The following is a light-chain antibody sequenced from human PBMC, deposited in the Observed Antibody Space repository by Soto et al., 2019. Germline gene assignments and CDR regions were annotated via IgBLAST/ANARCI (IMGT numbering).Light chain of an antibody. CDR1: NSNIGTNT. J-gene: IGLJ1*01. V-gene: IGLV1-44*01. Sequence: QSVLTKPPSASATPGQRDTISCSGSNSNIGTNTVNWYQQLPGTAPRLLIYTNNQRPSGVPQRFSGSKTGTSASLAIGGLQSEDGADYYCAVWDDSLGAYVLGTGTKVTVL. CDR3: AVWDDSLGAYV. CDR2: TNN.